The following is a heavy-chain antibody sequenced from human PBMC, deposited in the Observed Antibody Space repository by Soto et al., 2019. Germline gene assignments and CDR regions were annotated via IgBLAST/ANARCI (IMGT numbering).Heavy chain of an antibody. J-gene: IGHJ4*02. CDR2: IKEDGSGK. CDR3: ARENFYRFDY. CDR1: GFAFTSYW. V-gene: IGHV3-7*01. Sequence: EVQLVESGGGLVQPGGSLRVSCAASGFAFTSYWMSWVRQAPGKSLEWVANIKEDGSGKYYLDSVKGRFTISRDNAKNSLYLQMSSLRAEDTAVYYCARENFYRFDYWGQGILVSVSS.